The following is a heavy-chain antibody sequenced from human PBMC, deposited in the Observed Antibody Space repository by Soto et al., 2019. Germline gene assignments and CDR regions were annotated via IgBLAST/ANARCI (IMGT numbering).Heavy chain of an antibody. V-gene: IGHV1-69*02. CDR2: IIPILGIA. CDR1: GGTFSSYT. Sequence: QVQLVQSGAEVKKPGSSVKVSCKASGGTFSSYTISWVRQAPGQGLEWMGRIIPILGIANYAQKFQGRVTITADKSTSTAYMELSSLRSEDTAVYYCARMIWSCYYTGIDPWGQGTLVTVSS. J-gene: IGHJ5*02. CDR3: ARMIWSCYYTGIDP. D-gene: IGHD3-3*01.